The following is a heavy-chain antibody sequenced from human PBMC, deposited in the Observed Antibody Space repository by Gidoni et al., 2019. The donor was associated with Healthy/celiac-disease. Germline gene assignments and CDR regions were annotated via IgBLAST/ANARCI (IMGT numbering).Heavy chain of an antibody. V-gene: IGHV1-69*01. CDR3: ARPFARYCSGGSCSRMRDYYYGMDV. Sequence: QVQLVQSGAEVKKPGSSVKVSCKASGGTFSSYAISWVRQAPGQGLEWMGGIIPIFGTASYAQKFQGRVTITADESTSTAYMELSSLRSEDTAVYYCARPFARYCSGGSCSRMRDYYYGMDVWGQGTTVTVSS. D-gene: IGHD2-15*01. CDR1: GGTFSSYA. CDR2: IIPIFGTA. J-gene: IGHJ6*02.